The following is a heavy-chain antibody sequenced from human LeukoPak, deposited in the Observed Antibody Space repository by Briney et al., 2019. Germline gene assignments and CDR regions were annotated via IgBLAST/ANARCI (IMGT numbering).Heavy chain of an antibody. CDR2: IRSNSDGGTI. CDR1: GFSFYNAW. CDR3: ARDRSGSFDY. Sequence: PGGSLRLSCATSGFSFYNAWMNWVRQAPGKGLEWVGRIRSNSDGGTIDYAAPVKGRFTLSRDDSKDTLYLQMNSLRAEDTAVYYCARDRSGSFDYWGQGTLVTVSS. D-gene: IGHD3-22*01. J-gene: IGHJ4*02. V-gene: IGHV3-15*07.